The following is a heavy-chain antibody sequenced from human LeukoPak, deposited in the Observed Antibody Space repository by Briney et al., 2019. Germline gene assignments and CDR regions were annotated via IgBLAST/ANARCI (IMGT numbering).Heavy chain of an antibody. CDR1: GFTFSGYW. D-gene: IGHD5-12*01. J-gene: IGHJ2*01. Sequence: GGSLRLSCAASGFTFSGYWVHWVRQAPGQGLVWVSRINSDGSDTSYADSVKGRFTISRDNAKNSLYLQMNSLRAEDTAVYYCARYGPGYSGDDLRWYFGLWGRGTLVTVSS. CDR3: ARYGPGYSGDDLRWYFGL. V-gene: IGHV3-74*01. CDR2: INSDGSDT.